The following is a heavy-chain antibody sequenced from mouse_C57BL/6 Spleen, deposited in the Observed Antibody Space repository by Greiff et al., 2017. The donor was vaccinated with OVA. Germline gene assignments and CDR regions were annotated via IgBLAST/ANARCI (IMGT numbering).Heavy chain of an antibody. J-gene: IGHJ4*01. D-gene: IGHD2-1*01. CDR2: IYPGDGDT. CDR3: ARSGGNPYAMDD. Sequence: VQLQQSGPELVKPGASVKISCKASGYAFSSSWMNWVKQRPGKGLEWIGRIYPGDGDTNYNGKFKGKATLTADKSSSTAYMQLSSLTSEDSAVYFCARSGGNPYAMDDWGQGTSVTVSS. CDR1: GYAFSSSW. V-gene: IGHV1-82*01.